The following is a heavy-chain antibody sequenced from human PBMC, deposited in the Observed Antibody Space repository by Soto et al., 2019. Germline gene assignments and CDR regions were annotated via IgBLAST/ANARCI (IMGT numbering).Heavy chain of an antibody. CDR1: GFTFSSYA. Sequence: QVQLVESGGGVVQPGRSLRLSCAASGFTFSSYAMHWVRQAPGKGLEWVAVISYDGSNKYYADSVKGRFTISRDNSKNTLYLQMNSLRAEDTAVYYCARDYDFWSGYYNLNYYYYGMDVW. J-gene: IGHJ6*01. D-gene: IGHD3-3*01. CDR2: ISYDGSNK. CDR3: ARDYDFWSGYYNLNYYYYGMDV. V-gene: IGHV3-30-3*01.